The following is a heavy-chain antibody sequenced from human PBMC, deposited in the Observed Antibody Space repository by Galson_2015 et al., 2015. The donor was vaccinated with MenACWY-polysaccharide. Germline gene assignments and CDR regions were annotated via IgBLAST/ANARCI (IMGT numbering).Heavy chain of an antibody. V-gene: IGHV4-39*07. J-gene: IGHJ5*02. Sequence: ETLSLTCSVSGGSITRTSHYWGWIRQSPGKGLEWIASIYDTGRTFYNPSFEGRVTISIDTSKNHFFLNLTSVTAADMAMYFCARDGHYYGSGSYGWFDPWGQGTLV. D-gene: IGHD3-10*01. CDR3: ARDGHYYGSGSYGWFDP. CDR2: IYDTGRT. CDR1: GGSITRTSHY.